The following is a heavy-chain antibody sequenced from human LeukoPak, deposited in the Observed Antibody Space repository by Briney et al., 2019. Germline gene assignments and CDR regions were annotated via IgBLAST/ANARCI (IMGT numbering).Heavy chain of an antibody. CDR2: INPDGSSA. CDR1: RFTLSSYW. J-gene: IGHJ4*02. D-gene: IGHD6-13*01. V-gene: IGHV3-74*03. CDR3: ATPGIRDQYDFDR. Sequence: GESLRLSCAASRFTLSSYWMHWVRQAPGKGLVWVSRINPDGSSATYADSVKGRFTISRDNVKNTVYLQMNSLRAEDTAVYYCATPGIRDQYDFDRWGQGTLVTVSS.